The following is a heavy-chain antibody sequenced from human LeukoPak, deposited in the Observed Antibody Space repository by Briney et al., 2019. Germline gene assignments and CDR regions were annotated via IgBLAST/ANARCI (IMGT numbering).Heavy chain of an antibody. CDR2: ISAYNGNT. Sequence: VASVKVSCKASGYTFTSYYMHWVRQAPGQGLEWMGWISAYNGNTNYAQKLQSRVTMTTDTSTSTAYMELRSLRSDDTAVYYCAGGGDSSGYQDYWGQGTLVTVSS. D-gene: IGHD3-22*01. V-gene: IGHV1-18*04. J-gene: IGHJ4*02. CDR3: AGGGDSSGYQDY. CDR1: GYTFTSYY.